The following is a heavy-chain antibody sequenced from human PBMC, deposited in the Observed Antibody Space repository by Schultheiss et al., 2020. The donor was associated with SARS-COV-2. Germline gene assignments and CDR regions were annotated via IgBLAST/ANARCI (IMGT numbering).Heavy chain of an antibody. CDR2: IYYSGST. CDR3: ARPGAYSSGWYYFDY. Sequence: SETLSLTCTVSGGSISSYYWSWIRQPPGKGLEWIGSIYYSGSTYYNPSLKSRVSISVDTSKNQPSLKLSSMTAADTAVYYCARPGAYSSGWYYFDYWGQGTLVTVSA. J-gene: IGHJ4*02. V-gene: IGHV4-59*05. D-gene: IGHD6-19*01. CDR1: GGSISSYY.